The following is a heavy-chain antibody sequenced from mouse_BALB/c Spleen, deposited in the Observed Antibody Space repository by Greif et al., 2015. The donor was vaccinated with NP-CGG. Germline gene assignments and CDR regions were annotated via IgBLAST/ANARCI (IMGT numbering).Heavy chain of an antibody. Sequence: EVQGVESGEDLVQPGGSRKLSCAASGFTFSSFGMHWVRQAPEKGLEWVAYISSGSSTIYYADTVKGRFTISRDNPKNTLFLQMTSLRSEDTAMYYCARDYYGSSAYWGQGTLVTVSA. D-gene: IGHD1-1*01. CDR2: ISSGSSTI. CDR3: ARDYYGSSAY. CDR1: GFTFSSFG. V-gene: IGHV5-17*02. J-gene: IGHJ3*01.